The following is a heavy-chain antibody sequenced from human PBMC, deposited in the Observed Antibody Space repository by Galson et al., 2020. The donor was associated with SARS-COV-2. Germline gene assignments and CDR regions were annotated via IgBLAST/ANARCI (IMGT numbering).Heavy chain of an antibody. CDR2: IIPSFGTP. J-gene: IGHJ6*03. D-gene: IGHD2-2*01. V-gene: IGHV1-69*06. CDR3: ATISYCPGSTRCYLYYYYMDV. Sequence: SVKVSCKASGGTFSDYAVSWVRQAPGQGLEWMGGIIPSFGTPNYAEKFQDRVTITADRSTRTVYMELTSLTSEDTAVYYCATISYCPGSTRCYLYYYYMDVWGKGTTVTVSS. CDR1: GGTFSDYA.